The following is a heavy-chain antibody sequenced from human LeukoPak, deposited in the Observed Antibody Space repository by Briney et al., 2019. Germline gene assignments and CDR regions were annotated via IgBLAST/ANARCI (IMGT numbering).Heavy chain of an antibody. CDR2: IYYSGST. Sequence: SETLSLTCSVSGGSISSGGYYWNWIRQHPGKGLGWIGYIYYSGSTYYNPSLKSRVTISVDTSKNQFSLKLSSVTAADTAMYYCARSNVDYDILTGYSSNWFDPWGQGTLVTVSS. CDR3: ARSNVDYDILTGYSSNWFDP. CDR1: GGSISSGGYY. V-gene: IGHV4-31*03. D-gene: IGHD3-9*01. J-gene: IGHJ5*02.